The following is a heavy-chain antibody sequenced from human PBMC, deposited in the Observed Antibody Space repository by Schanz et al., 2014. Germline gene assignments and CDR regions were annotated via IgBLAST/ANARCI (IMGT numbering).Heavy chain of an antibody. CDR1: GGSFIGYD. Sequence: QVRLQQWGAGLLKPSGTLSLTCAVYGGSFIGYDWSWIRQFPGQDLEWIGDINHYGRTNYNPSLMGRVSLSIAASQNQFPLKMTSVTAADTAIYYCAIPRGSYAPNWSEARYFQHWGQGSLVTVSS. D-gene: IGHD1-1*01. CDR2: INHYGRT. V-gene: IGHV4-34*01. J-gene: IGHJ1*01. CDR3: AIPRGSYAPNWSEARYFQH.